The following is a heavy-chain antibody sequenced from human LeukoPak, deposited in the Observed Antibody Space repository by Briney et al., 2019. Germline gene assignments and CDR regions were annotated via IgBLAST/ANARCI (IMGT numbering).Heavy chain of an antibody. Sequence: SETLSLTCTVSGDFISRYYWSWIRQSPGKGLEWIGYVYDRGGTNYNPSLKSRVTISVDTSKNQFSLKLSSVTAADTAVYYCAREVIGDFWSGYYFDYWGQGTLVTVSS. J-gene: IGHJ4*02. V-gene: IGHV4-59*01. CDR3: AREVIGDFWSGYYFDY. D-gene: IGHD3-3*01. CDR2: VYDRGGT. CDR1: GDFISRYY.